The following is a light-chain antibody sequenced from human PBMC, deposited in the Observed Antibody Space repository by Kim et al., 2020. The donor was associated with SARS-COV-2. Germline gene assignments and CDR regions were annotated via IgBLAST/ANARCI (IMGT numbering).Light chain of an antibody. CDR1: SSDVGGYTN. CDR3: SSYAGSNNLV. Sequence: GQSISSSCTGTSSDVGGYTNVSWYQQHPGKAPKLMIYEVSKRPSGVPDRFSGSKSGNTASLTVSGLQAEDEADYYCSSYAGSNNLVFGGGTQLTVL. J-gene: IGLJ2*01. CDR2: EVS. V-gene: IGLV2-8*01.